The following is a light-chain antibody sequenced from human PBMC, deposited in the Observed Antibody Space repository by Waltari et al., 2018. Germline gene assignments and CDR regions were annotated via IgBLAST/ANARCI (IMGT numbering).Light chain of an antibody. V-gene: IGLV2-14*03. J-gene: IGLJ1*01. CDR1: SSDIGAYNF. Sequence: QSALTQPASVSGSPGQSITISCTGTSSDIGAYNFVSWYQKHPGKAPKVMVYAVNNRPSGFSSRFAGSKSGNTASLTISGLQAEDEADYYCSSYTTGSTRYVFGSGTKVTVL. CDR3: SSYTTGSTRYV. CDR2: AVN.